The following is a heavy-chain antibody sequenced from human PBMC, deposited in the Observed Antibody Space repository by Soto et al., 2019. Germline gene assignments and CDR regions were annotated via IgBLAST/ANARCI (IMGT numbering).Heavy chain of an antibody. V-gene: IGHV3-33*01. CDR3: ASPLRTNDAFDI. CDR2: IWYDGSNK. J-gene: IGHJ3*02. Sequence: QVQLVESGGCVVQPGRSLRLSCAASGFTFSSYGTHWVRQAPGKRLEWVAVIWYDGSNKYYADSVKGRFTISRDNSKNTLYLQMNSLRAEDTAVYYCASPLRTNDAFDIWGQGTMVTVSS. CDR1: GFTFSSYG.